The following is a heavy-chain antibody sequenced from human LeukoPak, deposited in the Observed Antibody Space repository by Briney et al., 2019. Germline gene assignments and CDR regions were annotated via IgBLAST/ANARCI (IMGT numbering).Heavy chain of an antibody. J-gene: IGHJ4*02. V-gene: IGHV4-38-2*02. D-gene: IGHD2/OR15-2a*01. CDR3: ARFTVLIVGIDY. CDR1: GYSISSGYY. Sequence: SETLSLTCTVSGYSISSGYYWGWIRQPPGKGLEWIGSIYHSGSTYYNPSLKSRVTISVDTSKNQFSLKLSSVTAADTAVYYCARFTVLIVGIDYWGQGTLVTVSS. CDR2: IYHSGST.